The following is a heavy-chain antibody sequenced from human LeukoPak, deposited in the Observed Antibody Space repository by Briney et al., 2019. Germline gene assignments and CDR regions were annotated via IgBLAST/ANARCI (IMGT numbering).Heavy chain of an antibody. CDR2: ISYDGSNK. Sequence: GRSLRLSCAASGFTFSSHAMHWVRQAPGKGLEWVAVISYDGSNKYNADSVKGRFTISRDNSKNTLYLQMNSLRAEDTAVYYCARDQNIVVVTGAFDYWGQGTLVTVSS. CDR3: ARDQNIVVVTGAFDY. CDR1: GFTFSSHA. J-gene: IGHJ4*02. V-gene: IGHV3-30-3*01. D-gene: IGHD2-21*02.